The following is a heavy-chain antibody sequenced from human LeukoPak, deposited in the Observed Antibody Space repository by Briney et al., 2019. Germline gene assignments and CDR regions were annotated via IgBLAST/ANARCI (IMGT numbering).Heavy chain of an antibody. CDR2: MYYGGST. V-gene: IGHV4-39*07. J-gene: IGHJ4*02. CDR3: ARDEFYYDSSLDQ. CDR1: GGSISSSTYY. Sequence: PSETLSLTCTVSGGSISSSTYYWGWIRQPPGTGLEWIGSMYYGGSTYYSPSLKSRVTISVDTSKNQFSLKLTSVTAADTAVYYCARDEFYYDSSLDQWGQGTLVTVSS. D-gene: IGHD3-22*01.